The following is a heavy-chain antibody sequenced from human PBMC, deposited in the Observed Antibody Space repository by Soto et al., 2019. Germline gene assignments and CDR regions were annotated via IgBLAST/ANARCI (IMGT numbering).Heavy chain of an antibody. J-gene: IGHJ4*02. CDR1: GGSFSGYY. V-gene: IGHV4-34*01. D-gene: IGHD3-16*01. CDR3: ARKSFAYGLRY. CDR2: IDHSGST. Sequence: QVQLQQWGAGLLKPSETLSLTCAVYGGSFSGYYWTWIRQPPGKGLEWIGEIDHSGSTNSNPSLRGRVTISVDVSKNQFSLKLRSVTAADTAVYYCARKSFAYGLRYWGQGALVTVSA.